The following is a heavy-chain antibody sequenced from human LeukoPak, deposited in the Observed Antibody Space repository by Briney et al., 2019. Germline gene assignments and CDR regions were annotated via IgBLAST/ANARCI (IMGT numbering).Heavy chain of an antibody. CDR1: GFTFNNAW. J-gene: IGHJ4*02. CDR2: IKSKTDGGTI. CDR3: TAYRYCSTTTCYSFDY. V-gene: IGHV3-15*01. D-gene: IGHD2-2*01. Sequence: GGSLRLSCAASGFTFNNAWMSWVRQAPGKGLEWVGRIKSKTDGGTIDHGAPVKGRFTISRDDSTNTLYLQMNSLKTEDTAVYYGTAYRYCSTTTCYSFDYWGQGTLVTVSS.